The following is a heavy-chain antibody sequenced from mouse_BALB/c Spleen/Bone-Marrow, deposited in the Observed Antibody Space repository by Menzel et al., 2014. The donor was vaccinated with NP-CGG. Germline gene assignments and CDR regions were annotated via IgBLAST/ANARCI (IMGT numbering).Heavy chain of an antibody. V-gene: IGHV7-3*02. D-gene: IGHD1-1*02. CDR3: ARRXVXRGXXXDV. CDR1: GFTFTDYY. CDR2: IRNKANGYTT. Sequence: EVMLVESGGGLVQPGGSLRLSCATSGFTFTDYYMSWVRQPPGKALEWLGFIRNKANGYTTEYSASVKGRFTISRDNSQSIFYLQMNTLRAEDSATYYCARRXVXRGXXXDVWGAGTTVTVSS. J-gene: IGHJ1*01.